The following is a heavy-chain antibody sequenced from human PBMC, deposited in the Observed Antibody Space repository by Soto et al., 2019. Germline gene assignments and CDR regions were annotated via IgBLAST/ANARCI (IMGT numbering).Heavy chain of an antibody. D-gene: IGHD3-22*01. CDR1: GRPTSTSRTY. CDR3: ARLVYDCSGYRPG. J-gene: IGHJ4*02. Sequence: SVTMPFPCTLSGRPTSTSRTYRDRIRQPPGKGLEWIGSIYYSGSTYYNPSLKSRVTISVDTSKNQCSLKLSSVTAADTAVYYWARLVYDCSGYRPGGGQGPLVTVS. V-gene: IGHV4-39*01. CDR2: IYYSGST.